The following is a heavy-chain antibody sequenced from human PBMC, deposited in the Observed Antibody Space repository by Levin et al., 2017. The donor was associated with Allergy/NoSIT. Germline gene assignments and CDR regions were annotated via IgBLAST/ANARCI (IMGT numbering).Heavy chain of an antibody. J-gene: IGHJ2*01. CDR1: GFTFSRYA. Sequence: GGSLRLSCAASGFTFSRYAMSWVRQAPGKGPDWVSSISSSGDSTYYADSVKGRVTISRDNSKNMLYLQMNSLRAEDTAVYYCAKDPTVTHYWYFDLWGRGTQLTVSS. D-gene: IGHD4-17*01. CDR2: ISSSGDST. V-gene: IGHV3-23*01. CDR3: AKDPTVTHYWYFDL.